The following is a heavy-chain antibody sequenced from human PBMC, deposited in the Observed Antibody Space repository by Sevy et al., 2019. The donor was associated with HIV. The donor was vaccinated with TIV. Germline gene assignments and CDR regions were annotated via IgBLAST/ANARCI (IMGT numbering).Heavy chain of an antibody. J-gene: IGHJ4*02. Sequence: GGSLRLSCAASGFTFSNYWMSWVRQAPGKGLEWVANIKQDGSEKYYVDSVKGRFTISRDNAKNSLYLQMNSLRAEDKAVYYCARTYRTDPFYYSGSGGYYYPSYFDYWGQGTLVTVSS. V-gene: IGHV3-7*01. CDR1: GFTFSNYW. CDR3: ARTYRTDPFYYSGSGGYYYPSYFDY. CDR2: IKQDGSEK. D-gene: IGHD3-22*01.